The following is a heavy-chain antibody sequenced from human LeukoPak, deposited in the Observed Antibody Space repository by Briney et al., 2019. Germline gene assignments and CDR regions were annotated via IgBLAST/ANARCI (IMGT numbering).Heavy chain of an antibody. V-gene: IGHV3-7*05. Sequence: GGSLRLSCAASGFTFSSYWMSWVRQAPGKGLEWVANIKQDGSEKYYVDSVKGRFTISRDNAKNSLYLQMNSLRAEDTAVYYCARSRIAAAGRWFDPWGQGTLVTVSS. CDR1: GFTFSSYW. D-gene: IGHD6-13*01. CDR3: ARSRIAAAGRWFDP. J-gene: IGHJ5*02. CDR2: IKQDGSEK.